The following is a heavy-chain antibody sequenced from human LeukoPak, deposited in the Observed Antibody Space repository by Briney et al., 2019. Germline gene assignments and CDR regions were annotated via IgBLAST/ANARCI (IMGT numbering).Heavy chain of an antibody. D-gene: IGHD4-23*01. CDR3: AKDLIGGTTVGGAFDI. CDR1: GFTFDDYA. Sequence: GGSLRLSCAASGFTFDDYAMHWVRQAPGKGLEWVSGISWNSGSIGYADSVKGRFTISRDNAKNSLYLQMNSLRAEDMALYYCAKDLIGGTTVGGAFDIWGQGTMVTVSS. J-gene: IGHJ3*02. V-gene: IGHV3-9*03. CDR2: ISWNSGSI.